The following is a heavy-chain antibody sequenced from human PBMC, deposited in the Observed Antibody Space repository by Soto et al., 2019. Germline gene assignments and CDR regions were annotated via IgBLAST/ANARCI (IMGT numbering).Heavy chain of an antibody. Sequence: QVQLVQSGAEVKKPGASVKVSCKASGYTFTSYGISWVRQAPGQGLEWMGWISAYNGNTNYAQKHQGRVTMTTDTATSTAYMEGRSLRSDDTAGDNCARGGQEQRQSNWCDPGGQGTLVTVSS. J-gene: IGHJ5*02. CDR1: GYTFTSYG. D-gene: IGHD1-1*01. CDR2: ISAYNGNT. V-gene: IGHV1-18*01. CDR3: ARGGQEQRQSNWCDP.